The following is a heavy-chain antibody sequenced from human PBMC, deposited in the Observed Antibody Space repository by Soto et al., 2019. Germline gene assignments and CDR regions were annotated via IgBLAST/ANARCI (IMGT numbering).Heavy chain of an antibody. Sequence: SRAVSRTSAVSDFSSSSSHYWGWIRQPPGKGLEWIGSIYHSGTTYNNPSLKSRVTMSVDTSKNQFSLKLSSVTAADTAVYYCARWRNDCSSTSCYHFDYWGQGTLVTVS. J-gene: IGHJ4*02. CDR3: ARWRNDCSSTSCYHFDY. V-gene: IGHV4-38-2*01. CDR2: IYHSGTT. CDR1: DFSSSSSHY. D-gene: IGHD2-2*01.